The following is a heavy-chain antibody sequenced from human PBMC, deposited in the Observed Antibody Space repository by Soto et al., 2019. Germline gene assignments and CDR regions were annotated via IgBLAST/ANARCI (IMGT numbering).Heavy chain of an antibody. D-gene: IGHD5-18*01. Sequence: ASVKVSCKASGYIFSNFGLSWVRQAPGQGLEWMGWISGYNGNTNSAEKFQGRVTMTTDTSTSTAYMEVRSLTYDDTAVYYCARDKGYGFGWSSSSGMDVWGQGTTVTVSS. CDR3: ARDKGYGFGWSSSSGMDV. J-gene: IGHJ6*02. CDR1: GYIFSNFG. CDR2: ISGYNGNT. V-gene: IGHV1-18*01.